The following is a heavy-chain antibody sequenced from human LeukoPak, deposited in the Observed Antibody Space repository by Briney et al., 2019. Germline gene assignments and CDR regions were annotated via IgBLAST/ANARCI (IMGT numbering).Heavy chain of an antibody. CDR3: AKYCTTSSCNTRWFGP. CDR1: GFTFSNYA. D-gene: IGHD2-2*01. CDR2: ISGSGGST. V-gene: IGHV3-23*01. J-gene: IGHJ5*02. Sequence: PGGSLRLSCAASGFTFSNYAMSWVRQAPGKGLEWVSTISGSGGSTYYADSVKGRFTISRDNSKNTLYLQMNSLRAEDTALYYCAKYCTTSSCNTRWFGPWGQGTLVTVSS.